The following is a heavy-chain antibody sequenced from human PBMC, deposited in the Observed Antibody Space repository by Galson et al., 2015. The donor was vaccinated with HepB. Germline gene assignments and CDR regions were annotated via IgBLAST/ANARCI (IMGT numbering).Heavy chain of an antibody. CDR1: GFTFNNAW. CDR2: IKSKTDGGTI. V-gene: IGHV3-15*01. Sequence: SLRLSCAASGFTFNNAWMTWVRQAPGRGLEWVARIKSKTDGGTIDYAAPVKGRFTISRDDSKNTLYLQMNSLKIEDTAVYYCTTDYGDFWRGYYEAITRNWFDTWGQGTLVTVSS. J-gene: IGHJ5*02. D-gene: IGHD3-3*01. CDR3: TTDYGDFWRGYYEAITRNWFDT.